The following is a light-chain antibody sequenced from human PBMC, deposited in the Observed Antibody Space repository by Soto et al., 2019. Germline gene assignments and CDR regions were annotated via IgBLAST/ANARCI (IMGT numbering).Light chain of an antibody. CDR3: QQYGSSPLT. Sequence: EIVLTQSPGTLSLSPVERATLSCRASQSVSSNFLAWYQQKPGQAPRLLIYGASNRATGIPDRFSGSGSGTDFTLTISRLEPEDFAVYYCQQYGSSPLTFGGGTKVDIK. V-gene: IGKV3-20*01. CDR2: GAS. CDR1: QSVSSNF. J-gene: IGKJ4*01.